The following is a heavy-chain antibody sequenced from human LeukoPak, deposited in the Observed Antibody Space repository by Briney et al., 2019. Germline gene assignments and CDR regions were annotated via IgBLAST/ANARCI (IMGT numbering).Heavy chain of an antibody. CDR3: ARAHTGIPYYFDY. Sequence: PSQTLSLTCTVSGGSISSGGYYWSWIRQHPGKGLEWIGYIYYSGITYYNPSLKSRVTISVDTSKNQFSLKLSSVTAADTAVYYCARAHTGIPYYFDYWGQGTLVTVSS. J-gene: IGHJ4*02. CDR1: GGSISSGGYY. V-gene: IGHV4-31*03. D-gene: IGHD1-1*01. CDR2: IYYSGIT.